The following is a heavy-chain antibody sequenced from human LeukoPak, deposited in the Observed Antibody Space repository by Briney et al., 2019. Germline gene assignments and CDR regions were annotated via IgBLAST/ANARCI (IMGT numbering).Heavy chain of an antibody. J-gene: IGHJ4*02. Sequence: ASVKVSCKASGYMFTSYDINWVRQATGQGLEWMGWMNPDSGKKGQAQKLQSRITMSRNKSISPDYMEQRSLGPEETAVNYCTKYNSGDYIVSGKGYYLDHWSQGTPVTVSS. V-gene: IGHV1-8*01. CDR1: GYMFTSYD. D-gene: IGHD3-16*01. CDR2: MNPDSGKK. CDR3: TKYNSGDYIVSGKGYYLDH.